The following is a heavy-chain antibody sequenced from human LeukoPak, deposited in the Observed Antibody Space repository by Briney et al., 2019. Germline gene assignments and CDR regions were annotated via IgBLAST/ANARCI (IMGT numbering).Heavy chain of an antibody. CDR3: ARHGDYTFSY. CDR1: GFTFSSYW. D-gene: IGHD4-17*01. J-gene: IGHJ4*02. Sequence: GGSLRLSCAASGFTFSSYWRGWVRQAPGKGLEWVANINQDGSEKYYVDSVKGRFTISRDNAKNSLYLQMSSLRPEDTAVYYCARHGDYTFSYCGQGTLVTVSS. V-gene: IGHV3-7*01. CDR2: INQDGSEK.